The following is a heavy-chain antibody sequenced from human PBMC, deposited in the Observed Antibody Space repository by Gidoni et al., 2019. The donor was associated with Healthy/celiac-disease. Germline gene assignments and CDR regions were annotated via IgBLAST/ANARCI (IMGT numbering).Heavy chain of an antibody. Sequence: EVQLVESGGGLVKPGGSLRLSCAASGFTFSSYSMNWVRQAPGKGLEWVSSISSSSSYIYYADSVKRRFTISRDNAKNSLYLQMNSLRAEDTAVYYCARVGRYYGSGSLDWGQGTLVTVSS. CDR1: GFTFSSYS. CDR3: ARVGRYYGSGSLD. CDR2: ISSSSSYI. V-gene: IGHV3-21*01. J-gene: IGHJ4*02. D-gene: IGHD3-10*01.